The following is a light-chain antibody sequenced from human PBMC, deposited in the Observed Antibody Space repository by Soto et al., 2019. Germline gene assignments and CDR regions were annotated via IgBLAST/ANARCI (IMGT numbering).Light chain of an antibody. V-gene: IGLV2-23*01. CDR2: EGS. J-gene: IGLJ2*01. CDR1: NSDVGTYNL. CDR3: CSFAVSSTLL. Sequence: QSALTQPASVSGSPGQSITISCTGTNSDVGTYNLVSWHQQHPGKAPKLMSYEGSKRPSGVSNRFSGSKSGNTASLTISGLQAEDAADYYRCSFAVSSTLLFGGGTKLTVL.